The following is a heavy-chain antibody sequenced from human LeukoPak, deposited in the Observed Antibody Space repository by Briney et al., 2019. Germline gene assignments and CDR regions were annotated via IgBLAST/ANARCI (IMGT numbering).Heavy chain of an antibody. J-gene: IGHJ3*02. D-gene: IGHD2-21*01. CDR1: GGTFSSYA. V-gene: IGHV1-69*13. CDR3: AGNLVVVIAILAFDI. CDR2: IIPIFGTA. Sequence: SVKVSCKASGGTFSSYAISWVRQAPGQGLEWMGGIIPIFGTANYAQKFQGRVTITADESTSTAYMELSSLRSEDTAVYYCAGNLVVVIAILAFDIWGQGTMVTVSS.